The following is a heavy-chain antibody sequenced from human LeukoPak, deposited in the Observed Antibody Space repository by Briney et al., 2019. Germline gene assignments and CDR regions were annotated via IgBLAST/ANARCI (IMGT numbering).Heavy chain of an antibody. Sequence: GGSLRLSCAASGFTFSTYTMDWVRQAPGKGLEWVSSISASTSYINYADSVKGRFTISRDNAENSLYLQMNSLRAEDTAVYYCARDRGADYWGQGTLVTVSS. CDR2: ISASTSYI. V-gene: IGHV3-21*01. CDR1: GFTFSTYT. D-gene: IGHD5-12*01. CDR3: ARDRGADY. J-gene: IGHJ4*02.